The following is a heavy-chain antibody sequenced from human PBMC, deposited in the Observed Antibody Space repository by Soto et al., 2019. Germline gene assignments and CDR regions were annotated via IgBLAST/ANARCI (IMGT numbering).Heavy chain of an antibody. D-gene: IGHD3-16*01. V-gene: IGHV4-39*02. J-gene: IGHJ4*02. CDR2: IYYSGST. CDR3: ARDGGKARDY. CDR1: GGSISSSSYY. Sequence: SETLSLTCTVSGGSISSSSYYWGWIRQPPGKGLEWIGSIYYSGSTYYNPSLKSRVTISVDTSKNQFSLKLSSVTAADTAVYYCARDGGKARDYWGQGTLVTVSS.